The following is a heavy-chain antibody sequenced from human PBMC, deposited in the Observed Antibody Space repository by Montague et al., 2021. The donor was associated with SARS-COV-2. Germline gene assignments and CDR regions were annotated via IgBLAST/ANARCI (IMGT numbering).Heavy chain of an antibody. Sequence: PALVKPTQTLTLTCTFSGFSLSTSGMRASWIRQPPGKALEWLARXDWXDDKFYSTSLKTRLTISKDTSKNQVVLTVTNMDPVDTATYYCARSYYDILTAYYTPFDYWGQGTLVTVSS. V-gene: IGHV2-70*04. CDR2: XDWXDDK. D-gene: IGHD3-9*01. CDR1: GFSLSTSGMR. CDR3: ARSYYDILTAYYTPFDY. J-gene: IGHJ4*02.